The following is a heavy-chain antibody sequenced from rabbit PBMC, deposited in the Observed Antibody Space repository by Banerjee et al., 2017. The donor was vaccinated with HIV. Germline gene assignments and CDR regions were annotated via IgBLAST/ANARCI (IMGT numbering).Heavy chain of an antibody. CDR3: ASNTDSGYLYGMDL. Sequence: QQQLEEAGGDLVKPEGSLTLTCTASGFSFSSSYWICWVRQAPGKGLEWIACIYVGDGNTFYASWAKGRFTITRSTSLNTVTLQLNSLTAADTATYFCASNTDSGYLYGMDLWGPGTLVTVS. CDR2: IYVGDGNT. V-gene: IGHV1S45*01. J-gene: IGHJ6*01. CDR1: GFSFSSSYW. D-gene: IGHD1-1*01.